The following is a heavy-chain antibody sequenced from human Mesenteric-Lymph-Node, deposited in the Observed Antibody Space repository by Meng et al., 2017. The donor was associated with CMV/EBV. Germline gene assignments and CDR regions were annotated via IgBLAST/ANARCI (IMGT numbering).Heavy chain of an antibody. CDR1: GFTFSSYG. CDR2: IWYDGSNK. V-gene: IGHV3-33*01. Sequence: GESLKISCAASGFTFSSYGMHWVRQAPGKGLEWVAVIWYDGSNKYYADSVKGRFTISRDNSKNTLYLQMNSLRAEDTAVYYCARATGSSWFNYYYYGMDVWGQGTTVTVSS. D-gene: IGHD6-13*01. J-gene: IGHJ6*02. CDR3: ARATGSSWFNYYYYGMDV.